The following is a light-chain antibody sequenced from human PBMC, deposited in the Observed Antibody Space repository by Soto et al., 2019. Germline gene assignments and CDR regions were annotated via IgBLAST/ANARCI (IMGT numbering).Light chain of an antibody. Sequence: AIQLTQSPSSLSASVGDRVTITCRASQGIRNDLGWYQQKTGKASKLLIYSASSLQSRVPSRFSGSASGTDFTLTISSLQPEDFATYYCLQDYNCPLTFGQGTKVDIK. CDR2: SAS. CDR1: QGIRND. J-gene: IGKJ1*01. CDR3: LQDYNCPLT. V-gene: IGKV1-6*01.